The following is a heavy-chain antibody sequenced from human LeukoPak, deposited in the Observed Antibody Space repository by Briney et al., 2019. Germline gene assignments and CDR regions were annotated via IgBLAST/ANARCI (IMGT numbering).Heavy chain of an antibody. Sequence: SETLSLTCAVYGGSFSGYYWSWIRQPPGKGLEWIGEINHSGSTNYNPSLKSRVTISVDTSKNQFSLKLSSVTAADTAVYYCARGTAGGTIDYWGQGTLVTVSS. V-gene: IGHV4-34*01. D-gene: IGHD1-1*01. J-gene: IGHJ4*02. CDR1: GGSFSGYY. CDR3: ARGTAGGTIDY. CDR2: INHSGST.